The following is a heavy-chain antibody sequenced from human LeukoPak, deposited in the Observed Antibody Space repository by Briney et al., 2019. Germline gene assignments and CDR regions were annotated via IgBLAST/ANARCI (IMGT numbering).Heavy chain of an antibody. V-gene: IGHV3-48*01. CDR3: ARVVRLYYMDV. CDR2: ISSSSSTI. D-gene: IGHD2-15*01. J-gene: IGHJ6*03. Sequence: GGSLRLSCAASGFTFSSYSMNWVRQAPGKGLEWVSYISSSSSTIYYADSVKGRFTISRDNAKNSLYLQMNSLRAEDTAVYYCARVVRLYYMDVWAKGPRSPSP. CDR1: GFTFSSYS.